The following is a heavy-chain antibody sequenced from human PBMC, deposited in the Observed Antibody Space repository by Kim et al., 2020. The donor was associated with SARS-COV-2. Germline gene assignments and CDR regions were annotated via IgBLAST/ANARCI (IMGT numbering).Heavy chain of an antibody. D-gene: IGHD1-26*01. CDR3: AGAGGWERLGY. CDR2: ISYDGSNK. CDR1: GFTFSSYA. V-gene: IGHV3-30-3*01. Sequence: GGSLRLSCAASGFTFSSYAMHWVRQAPGKGLEWVAVISYDGSNKYYADSVKGRFTISRDNSKNTLYLQMNSLRAEDTAVYYCAGAGGWERLGYWGQGTLVTVSS. J-gene: IGHJ4*02.